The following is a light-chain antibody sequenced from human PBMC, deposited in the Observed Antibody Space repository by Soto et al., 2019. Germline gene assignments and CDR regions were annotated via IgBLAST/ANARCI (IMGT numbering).Light chain of an antibody. Sequence: DIQMTQSPSSLSASVGDRVTITCRASPAISNFLAWYQHKPGKLPKLLIYAASTLQSGVPSRFSGSGSGTDFTLTISSLQPEDVATYYCQKYNNAPWTFGQGTKVEI. CDR1: PAISNF. J-gene: IGKJ1*01. V-gene: IGKV1-27*01. CDR3: QKYNNAPWT. CDR2: AAS.